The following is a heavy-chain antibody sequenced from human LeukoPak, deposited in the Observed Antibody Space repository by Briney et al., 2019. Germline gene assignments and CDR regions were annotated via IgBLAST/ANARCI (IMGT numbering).Heavy chain of an antibody. D-gene: IGHD3-10*01. CDR2: IWYDGSNK. V-gene: IGHV3-33*01. J-gene: IGHJ6*04. CDR1: GFTFSSYG. CDR3: AREEFDYYGSVYGMDV. Sequence: GRSLRPSCAASGFTFSSYGMHWVRQAPGKGLEGVAVIWYDGSNKYYADSVTGRFTISRDNSKNTLYLQMNSLRAEDTAVYYCAREEFDYYGSVYGMDVWGKGTTVTVSS.